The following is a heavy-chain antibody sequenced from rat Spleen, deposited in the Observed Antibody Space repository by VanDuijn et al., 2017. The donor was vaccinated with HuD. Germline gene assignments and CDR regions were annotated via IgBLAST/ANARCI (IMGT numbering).Heavy chain of an antibody. J-gene: IGHJ2*01. CDR3: EKLGGFDY. D-gene: IGHD4-3*01. CDR1: GFSLASYN. CDR2: IIYDGSRT. Sequence: EVQLKESGPGLVQPSQTLSLTCTVSGFSLASYNVHWVRQPTGKGLEWVATIIYDGSRTYYRDSVKGRFTISRDNAKSTLYLQMDSLRSEDTATYYCEKLGGFDYWGQGVMVTVSS. V-gene: IGHV5S10*01.